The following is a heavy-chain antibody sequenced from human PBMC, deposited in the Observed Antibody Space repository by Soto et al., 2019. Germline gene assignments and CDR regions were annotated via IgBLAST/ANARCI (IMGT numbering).Heavy chain of an antibody. V-gene: IGHV4-39*07. CDR1: GGSISSSSYY. J-gene: IGHJ6*02. CDR2: IYYSGST. CDR3: ARDNRVVAGILGYYYDGMDV. Sequence: SETLSLTCTVSGGSISSSSYYWGWIRQPPGKGLEWIGSIYYSGSTYYNPSLKSRVTISVDTPKNQFSLQLSSVTAADTAVYYCARDNRVVAGILGYYYDGMDVWGQGTTVTVSS. D-gene: IGHD2-15*01.